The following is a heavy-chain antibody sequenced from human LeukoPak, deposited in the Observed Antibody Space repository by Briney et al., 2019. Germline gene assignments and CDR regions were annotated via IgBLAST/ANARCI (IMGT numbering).Heavy chain of an antibody. CDR2: IYSGGST. J-gene: IGHJ6*02. CDR3: ARDLQYGSGSGWGMDV. CDR1: GFTVSTNY. V-gene: IGHV3-66*01. D-gene: IGHD3-10*01. Sequence: GGSLRLSCAASGFTVSTNYMSWVRQAPGKGLEWVSVIYSGGSTYYADSVKGRFTISRDNCKNTLYLQMNSLRAEDTAVYYCARDLQYGSGSGWGMDVWGQGTTVTVSS.